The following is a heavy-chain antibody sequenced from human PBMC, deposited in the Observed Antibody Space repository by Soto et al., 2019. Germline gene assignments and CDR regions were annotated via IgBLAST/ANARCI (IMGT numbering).Heavy chain of an antibody. D-gene: IGHD5-12*01. CDR3: AHVYGGYDNFEY. Sequence: QITLKESGPTLVKPTQTLTLTCTFSGFSLSTSGVGVGWIRQPPGKALEWLALIYWDDDKRYSPSLKSRLTITKDTSKNQVVLTMTNMDPVDTATYDCAHVYGGYDNFEYWGQGTLVTVSS. V-gene: IGHV2-5*02. CDR2: IYWDDDK. J-gene: IGHJ4*02. CDR1: GFSLSTSGVG.